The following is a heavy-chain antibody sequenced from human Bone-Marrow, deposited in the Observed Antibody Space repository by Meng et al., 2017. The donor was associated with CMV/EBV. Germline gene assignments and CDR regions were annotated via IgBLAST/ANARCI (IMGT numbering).Heavy chain of an antibody. Sequence: GESLKISCAASGFTFSDYYMSWIRQAPGKGLEWVSYISSSGSTIYYADSVKGRFTISRDNAKNSLYLQMNSLRAEDTAVYYCASGQKLGPSYYSNGMDVWGQGTMVTVSS. CDR2: ISSSGSTI. CDR1: GFTFSDYY. CDR3: ASGQKLGPSYYSNGMDV. D-gene: IGHD6-13*01. V-gene: IGHV3-11*01. J-gene: IGHJ6*02.